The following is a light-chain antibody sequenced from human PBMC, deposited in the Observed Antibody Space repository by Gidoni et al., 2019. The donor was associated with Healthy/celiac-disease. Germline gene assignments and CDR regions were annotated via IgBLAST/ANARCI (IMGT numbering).Light chain of an antibody. CDR3: QQYGSSPCS. Sequence: CRASQSVSSSYLAWYQQKPGQAPRLLIYGASSWATGIPDRFSGSGSGTDFTLTISRLEPEDFAVYYCQQYGSSPCSFGQGTKLEIK. J-gene: IGKJ2*04. CDR1: QSVSSSY. V-gene: IGKV3-20*01. CDR2: GAS.